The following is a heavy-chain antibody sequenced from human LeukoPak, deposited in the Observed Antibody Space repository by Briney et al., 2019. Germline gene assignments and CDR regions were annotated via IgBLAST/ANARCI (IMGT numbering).Heavy chain of an antibody. D-gene: IGHD3-9*01. J-gene: IGHJ4*02. V-gene: IGHV4-39*01. Sequence: PSETLSLTCTVSGGSISSSSYYWGWIRQPPGKGLEWIGSIYYSGSTYYNPSLKSRVTISVDTSKNQFSLKLSSVTAADTAVYYCARHQYDILTGFDYWGQGTLVTVSS. CDR3: ARHQYDILTGFDY. CDR1: GGSISSSSYY. CDR2: IYYSGST.